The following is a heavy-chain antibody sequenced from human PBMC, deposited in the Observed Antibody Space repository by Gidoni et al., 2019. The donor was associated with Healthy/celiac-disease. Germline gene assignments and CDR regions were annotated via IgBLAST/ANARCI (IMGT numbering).Heavy chain of an antibody. D-gene: IGHD4-17*01. CDR2: ISGSGGST. J-gene: IGHJ5*02. V-gene: IGHV3-23*01. CDR1: GFSFSSYA. CDR3: AKDSYGDYDWFDP. Sequence: EVQLLESGGGLVQPGGSLRLSCAASGFSFSSYAMSWVRQAPGKGLGWVSAISGSGGSTYYADSVKGRFTISRDNSKNTLYLQMNSLRAEDTAVYYCAKDSYGDYDWFDPWGQGTLVTVSS.